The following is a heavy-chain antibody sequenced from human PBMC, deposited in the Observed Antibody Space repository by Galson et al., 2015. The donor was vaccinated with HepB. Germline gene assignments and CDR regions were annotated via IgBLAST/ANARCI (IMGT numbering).Heavy chain of an antibody. J-gene: IGHJ5*02. D-gene: IGHD3-16*01. CDR2: INPSGTAT. V-gene: IGHV1-46*03. CDR3: AREWGKVIIWHIVANWFAP. Sequence: SVKVSCKASGYTFSNNYMHWVRQAPGQGLEWMGLINPSGTATTYAQKFQGRVTMTRDTSTSTVYMELSSLRSEDTAVYYCAREWGKVIIWHIVANWFAPSGKASLVAVS. CDR1: GYTFSNNY.